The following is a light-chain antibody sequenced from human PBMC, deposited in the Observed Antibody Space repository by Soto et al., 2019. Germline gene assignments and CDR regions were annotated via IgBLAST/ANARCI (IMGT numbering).Light chain of an antibody. Sequence: DIQMTQSPSSLSTSVGNRVTITCRASQSISSYLNWYQQKPGKAPKLLINAASSLQSGVPSRFSGSASGTDFTLTISSLQPEDFATYYCQQSYITPYTFGQGTKLEIK. CDR1: QSISSY. CDR2: AAS. CDR3: QQSYITPYT. J-gene: IGKJ2*01. V-gene: IGKV1-39*01.